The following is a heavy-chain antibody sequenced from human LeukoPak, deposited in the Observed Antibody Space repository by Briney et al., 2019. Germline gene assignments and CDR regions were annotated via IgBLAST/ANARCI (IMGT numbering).Heavy chain of an antibody. D-gene: IGHD3-10*01. Sequence: GESLKISCKGSGYSFSSYWIGWVRQMPGKGLEWMGIIYLGDSDTRYSPSFQGQVTISADKSISTAYLQWSSLKASDTAMYYCARPYYYGSGSYPRTEYYFDYWGQGTLVTVSS. CDR1: GYSFSSYW. J-gene: IGHJ4*02. V-gene: IGHV5-51*01. CDR2: IYLGDSDT. CDR3: ARPYYYGSGSYPRTEYYFDY.